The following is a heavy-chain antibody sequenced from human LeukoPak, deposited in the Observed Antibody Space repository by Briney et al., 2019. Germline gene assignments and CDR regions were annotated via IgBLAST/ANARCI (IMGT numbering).Heavy chain of an antibody. Sequence: SETLSLTCTVSGVSISSSNSYWGWIRQPPGMGLEWIGSIYYTGNTYYNASLKSQVSISIDTSKNQFSLKLTSVTAADTAVYYCARQTGSGLFILPGGQGTLVTVSS. J-gene: IGHJ4*02. CDR3: ARQTGSGLFILP. CDR2: IYYTGNT. V-gene: IGHV4-39*01. D-gene: IGHD3/OR15-3a*01. CDR1: GVSISSSNSY.